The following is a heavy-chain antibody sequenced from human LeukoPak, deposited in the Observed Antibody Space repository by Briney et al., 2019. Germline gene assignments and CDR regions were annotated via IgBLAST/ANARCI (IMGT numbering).Heavy chain of an antibody. Sequence: SGTLSLTCAVSGGSISSSHWCSWVRQPPGKGLEWIGEINHSGSTNYNPSLKSRVTISVDTSKNQFSLKLSSVTAADTAVYYCARTLRFLEWLSGFDYWGQGTLVTVSS. CDR2: INHSGST. CDR1: GGSISSSHW. V-gene: IGHV4-4*02. CDR3: ARTLRFLEWLSGFDY. D-gene: IGHD3-3*01. J-gene: IGHJ4*02.